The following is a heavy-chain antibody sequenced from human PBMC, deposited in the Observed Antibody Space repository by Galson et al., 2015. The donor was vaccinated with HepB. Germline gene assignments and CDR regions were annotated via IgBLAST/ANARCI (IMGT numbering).Heavy chain of an antibody. Sequence: SVKVSCKASGYTFTNYPIHWVRQAPGQGLEWMAWINADNGNTKYSQKFQGRVTITRDTSASTAYMEVSSLTSEDTAIYYCARWRFGEFDYYFDYWGQGTLVTVSS. V-gene: IGHV1-3*01. D-gene: IGHD3-10*01. CDR2: INADNGNT. J-gene: IGHJ4*02. CDR3: ARWRFGEFDYYFDY. CDR1: GYTFTNYP.